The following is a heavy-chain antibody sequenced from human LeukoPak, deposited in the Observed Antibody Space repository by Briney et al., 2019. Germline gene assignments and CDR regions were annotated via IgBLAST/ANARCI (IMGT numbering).Heavy chain of an antibody. CDR3: ARAERIAARPGYNWFDP. CDR2: MNPNSGNT. J-gene: IGHJ5*02. Sequence: ASVKVSCKASGYSFTSYDINWVRQATGQGLEWMGWMNPNSGNTGYAQKFQGRVTMTRNTSISTAYMELSSLRSEGTAVYYCARAERIAARPGYNWFDPWGQGTLVTVSS. V-gene: IGHV1-8*01. D-gene: IGHD6-6*01. CDR1: GYSFTSYD.